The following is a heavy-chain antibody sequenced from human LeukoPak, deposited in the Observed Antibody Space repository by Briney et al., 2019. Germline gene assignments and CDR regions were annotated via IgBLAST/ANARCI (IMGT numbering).Heavy chain of an antibody. CDR1: GGSISSYY. V-gene: IGHV4-4*09. D-gene: IGHD3-22*01. Sequence: SETLSLTCTVSGGSISSYYWSWIRQPPGKGLEWFGYIYTSGSTNYNPSLKSRVTISVDTSKNQFSLKLSSVTAADTAVYYCARGVYDSSGYYYNGYYFDYWGQGTLVTVSS. CDR3: ARGVYDSSGYYYNGYYFDY. CDR2: IYTSGST. J-gene: IGHJ4*02.